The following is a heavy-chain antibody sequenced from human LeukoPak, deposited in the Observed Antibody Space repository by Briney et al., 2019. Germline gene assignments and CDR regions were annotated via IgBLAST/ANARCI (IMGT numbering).Heavy chain of an antibody. V-gene: IGHV4-4*07. D-gene: IGHD1-1*01. J-gene: IGHJ4*02. CDR3: AREWNPSGWIDYFDS. Sequence: PSETLSLTCSVSGGSISSNYWSWIRQPAGKGLEWIGRIYISGSTKYNPSLKSRVTMSVDTSKNQFSLKLSSVTSTDTAVYYCAREWNPSGWIDYFDSWGQGTLVTVSS. CDR1: GGSISSNY. CDR2: IYISGST.